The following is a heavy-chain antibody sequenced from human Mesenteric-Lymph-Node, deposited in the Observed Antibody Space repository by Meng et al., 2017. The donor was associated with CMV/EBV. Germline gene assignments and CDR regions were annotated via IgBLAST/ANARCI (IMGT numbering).Heavy chain of an antibody. CDR2: INHSGST. CDR1: GSFSGYY. J-gene: IGHJ4*02. V-gene: IGHV4-34*01. CDR3: ARGRTVPQEYSSSLHFDY. D-gene: IGHD6-6*01. Sequence: GSFSGYYWSGIRQPTGKGLEWIGEINHSGSTNYNPSLKSRVTISVDTSKNQFSLKLSSVTAADTAVYYCARGRTVPQEYSSSLHFDYWGQGTLVTVSS.